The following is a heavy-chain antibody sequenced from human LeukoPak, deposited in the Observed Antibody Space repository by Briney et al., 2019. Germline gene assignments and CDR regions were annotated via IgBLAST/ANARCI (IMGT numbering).Heavy chain of an antibody. CDR3: ARRRDFIDY. CDR1: GFTLSDYY. CDR2: SSSSGSTI. V-gene: IGHV3-11*01. J-gene: IGHJ4*02. D-gene: IGHD3/OR15-3a*01. Sequence: GGSLRLSCASSGFTLSDYYMSCIRQAPGKGLEWVSYSSSSGSTIYYADSVKGRFAISRDNAKNSLYLQMKSMRAEDTAVYYCARRRDFIDYWGQGTLVTVSS.